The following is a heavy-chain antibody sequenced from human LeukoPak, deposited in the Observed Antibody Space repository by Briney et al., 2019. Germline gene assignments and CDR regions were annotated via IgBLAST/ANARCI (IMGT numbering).Heavy chain of an antibody. J-gene: IGHJ4*02. Sequence: PSETLSLTCAVSGYSISSGYYWGWIRQPPGKGLEWIGSIYHSGSTYYNPYLKSRVTISVDTSKNQFSLKLSSVTAADTAVYYCARWNWGRYYFDYWGQGTLVTVSS. CDR1: GYSISSGYY. CDR3: ARWNWGRYYFDY. CDR2: IYHSGST. V-gene: IGHV4-38-2*01. D-gene: IGHD7-27*01.